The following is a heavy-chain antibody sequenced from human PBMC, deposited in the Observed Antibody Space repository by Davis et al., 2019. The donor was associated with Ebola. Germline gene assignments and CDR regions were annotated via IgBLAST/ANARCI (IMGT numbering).Heavy chain of an antibody. CDR3: ALLRWQFVDAFDI. CDR2: IIPIFGTA. Sequence: SVKVSCKASGGTFSSYAISWVRQAPGQGLEWMGGIIPIFGTANYAQKFQGRVTITADESTSTAYMELSSLRSEDTAVYYCALLRWQFVDAFDIWGQGTMVTVSS. CDR1: GGTFSSYA. D-gene: IGHD4-23*01. J-gene: IGHJ3*02. V-gene: IGHV1-69*13.